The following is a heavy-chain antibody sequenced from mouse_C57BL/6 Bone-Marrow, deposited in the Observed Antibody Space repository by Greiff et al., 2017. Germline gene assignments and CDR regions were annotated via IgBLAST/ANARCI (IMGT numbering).Heavy chain of an antibody. J-gene: IGHJ2*01. D-gene: IGHD2-13*01. CDR2: IDPSDSYT. Sequence: QVQLKQPGAELVMPGASVKLSCKASGYTFTSYWMHWVKQRPGQGLEWIGEIDPSDSYTNYNQKFKGKATLTVDKSSSTAYMQLSSLTSEDSAVYYCARCDCDEGYWGQGTTLTVSS. V-gene: IGHV1-69*01. CDR1: GYTFTSYW. CDR3: ARCDCDEGY.